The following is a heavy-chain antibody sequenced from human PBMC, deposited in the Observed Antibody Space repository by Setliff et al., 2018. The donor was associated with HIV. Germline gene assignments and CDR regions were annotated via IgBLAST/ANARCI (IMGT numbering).Heavy chain of an antibody. D-gene: IGHD3-3*01. CDR3: ARERLRFWEWLPLDY. J-gene: IGHJ4*02. Sequence: GSLRLSCAASGFTFSSYAMHWVRQAPGKGLEWVAVISYDGINKYYADSVKGRCTISRDNSKNTLYLQMNSLRADDTAVYYCARERLRFWEWLPLDYWGQGTLVTVSS. CDR1: GFTFSSYA. V-gene: IGHV3-30*04. CDR2: ISYDGINK.